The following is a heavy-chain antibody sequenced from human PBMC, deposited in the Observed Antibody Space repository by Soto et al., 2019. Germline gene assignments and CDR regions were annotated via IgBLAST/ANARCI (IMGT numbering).Heavy chain of an antibody. Sequence: ASVKVTCKESGYTFTRYGISWVRQAPGQRLEWMGWISAYNGNTSYAQKLQGRVTMTTDTSTSTAYMELRSLRSDDTAVYYCASAGRVVPASRADCGMDVWGQGTTVTVSS. CDR1: GYTFTRYG. J-gene: IGHJ6*02. CDR3: ASAGRVVPASRADCGMDV. V-gene: IGHV1-18*01. CDR2: ISAYNGNT. D-gene: IGHD2-2*01.